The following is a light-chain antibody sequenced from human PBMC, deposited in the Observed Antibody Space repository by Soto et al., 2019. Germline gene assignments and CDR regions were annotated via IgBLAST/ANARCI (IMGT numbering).Light chain of an antibody. V-gene: IGKV1-5*01. CDR1: KNITTW. Sequence: DIHMTQSPSTLSASVGDRVTITCRASKNITTWVAWYQQKPGKAPKLLIYDASSLESGVPSRVSGSGSGTEFTLTISSLQPDDFATYYCQQYNTFWTFGPGTKVDIK. CDR2: DAS. J-gene: IGKJ1*01. CDR3: QQYNTFWT.